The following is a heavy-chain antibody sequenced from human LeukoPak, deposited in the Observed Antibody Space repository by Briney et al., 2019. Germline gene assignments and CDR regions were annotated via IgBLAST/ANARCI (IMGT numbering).Heavy chain of an antibody. CDR1: GFTFSSNG. D-gene: IGHD6-19*01. J-gene: IGHJ4*02. CDR2: ISYDGNNK. V-gene: IGHV3-30*18. CDR3: AKDLRSGWLPDY. Sequence: GRSLRLSCAAPGFTFSSNGMHWVRQAPGKGLEWVAVISYDGNNKYYADSVKGRFTISRDNSKNTLYLQMNSLRAEDTAVYYCAKDLRSGWLPDYWGQGTLVTVSS.